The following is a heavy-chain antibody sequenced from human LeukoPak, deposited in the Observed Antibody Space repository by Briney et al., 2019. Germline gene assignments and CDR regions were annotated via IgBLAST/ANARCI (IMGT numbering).Heavy chain of an antibody. CDR1: GYTFSGSY. CDR3: ARSAEHCNNGVCFTDYYMDV. Sequence: ASVKVSCKASGYTFSGSYIHWVRQAPGQGLEWLGRINPNSGDTNYAQNLHGRVTMTRDTSITTAHMELNSLTSDDTAVYFCARSAEHCNNGVCFTDYYMDVWGKGTTVTVSS. D-gene: IGHD2-8*01. J-gene: IGHJ6*03. V-gene: IGHV1-2*06. CDR2: INPNSGDT.